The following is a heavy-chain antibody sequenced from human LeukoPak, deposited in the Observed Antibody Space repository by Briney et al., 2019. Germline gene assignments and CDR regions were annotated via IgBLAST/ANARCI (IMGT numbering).Heavy chain of an antibody. J-gene: IGHJ3*02. Sequence: SETLSLTCTVSGGSISNYHWSWIRQPPGKGLEWIGNIYYSGSTNYNPSLKSRVTISVDTSKNQFSLKLSSVTAADTAVYYCARDHYYDSSGYYRPFDIWGQGTMVTVSS. CDR1: GGSISNYH. CDR3: ARDHYYDSSGYYRPFDI. CDR2: IYYSGST. V-gene: IGHV4-59*01. D-gene: IGHD3-22*01.